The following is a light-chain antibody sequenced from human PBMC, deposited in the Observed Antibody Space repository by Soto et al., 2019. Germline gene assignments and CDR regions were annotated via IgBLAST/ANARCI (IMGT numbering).Light chain of an antibody. CDR1: QSIGSY. Sequence: EIVLRASPATPSLSLGASAPLSGRASQSIGSYLAWYQHKLGQPPRLLIYDASNRATGIPVRFSGSGSGTDFSLTIRSLEPEDFAVYYCQQRSTWPPFSFGPGTKVGNK. CDR2: DAS. CDR3: QQRSTWPPFS. J-gene: IGKJ3*01. V-gene: IGKV3-11*01.